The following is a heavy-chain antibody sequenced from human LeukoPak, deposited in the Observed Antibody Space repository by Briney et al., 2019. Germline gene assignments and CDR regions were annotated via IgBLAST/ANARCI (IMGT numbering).Heavy chain of an antibody. V-gene: IGHV3-30*03. Sequence: GGSLRLSCAASGFAFSSYGMHWVRQAPGKGLEWVSIISYDGSKIYYGDSVKGRFTISKDDYENTLYLQMNSLSAEDTAVYYCAGSYSYYFDYWGQGTLVTVSS. J-gene: IGHJ4*02. CDR2: ISYDGSKI. CDR3: AGSYSYYFDY. D-gene: IGHD3-10*01. CDR1: GFAFSSYG.